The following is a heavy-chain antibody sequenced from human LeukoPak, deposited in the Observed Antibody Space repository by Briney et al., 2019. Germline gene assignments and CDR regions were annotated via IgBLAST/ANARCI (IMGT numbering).Heavy chain of an antibody. D-gene: IGHD4-11*01. Sequence: RGSLRLSSAASGFTFSSYAMSWVRQAPGKGLEGVSAISGSGGSTYYADSVKGRFTISRDNSKNTLYLQMNRLRAEDTAAYYCAKEDSNYVSYYYGMDVWGQGTTVTVSS. CDR1: GFTFSSYA. J-gene: IGHJ6*02. CDR3: AKEDSNYVSYYYGMDV. CDR2: ISGSGGST. V-gene: IGHV3-23*01.